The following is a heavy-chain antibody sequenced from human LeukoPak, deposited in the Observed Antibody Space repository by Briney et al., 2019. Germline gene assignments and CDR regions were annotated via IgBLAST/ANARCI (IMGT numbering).Heavy chain of an antibody. Sequence: SVKVSCKASGGTFSSYAISWVRQAPGQGLEWMGGIIPIFGTANYAQKFQGRVTITADESTSTAYMELSSLRSKDTAVYYCARDRPVAGDYYMDVWGKGTTVTVSS. CDR2: IIPIFGTA. CDR3: ARDRPVAGDYYMDV. CDR1: GGTFSSYA. D-gene: IGHD6-19*01. J-gene: IGHJ6*03. V-gene: IGHV1-69*13.